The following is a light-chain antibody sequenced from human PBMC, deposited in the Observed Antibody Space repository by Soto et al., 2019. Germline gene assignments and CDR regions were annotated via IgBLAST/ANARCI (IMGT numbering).Light chain of an antibody. CDR1: SSDVGGYNY. CDR3: SSYTSSSTLPYV. V-gene: IGLV2-14*01. Sequence: QSVLTQPASVSGSPGHSITLSCTGTSSDVGGYNYVSWYQQHPGKAPKLMIYDVSNRPSGVSNRFSGSKSGNTASLTISGLQAEDEADYYCSSYTSSSTLPYVFGTGTKVTVI. J-gene: IGLJ1*01. CDR2: DVS.